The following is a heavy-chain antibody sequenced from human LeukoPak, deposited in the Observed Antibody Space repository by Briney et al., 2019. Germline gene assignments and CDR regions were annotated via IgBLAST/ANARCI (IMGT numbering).Heavy chain of an antibody. V-gene: IGHV4-59*01. Sequence: PSETLSLTRTGSGGTISSYYWSWIRQPPGKGLEWIGDIYYSGSTNYNPSLNTRVTISVDTSKNQFSLKLSSVTAADTAVYYCASGRTAGEFDYWGQGTLVTVSS. CDR3: ASGRTAGEFDY. CDR2: IYYSGST. D-gene: IGHD6-13*01. J-gene: IGHJ4*02. CDR1: GGTISSYY.